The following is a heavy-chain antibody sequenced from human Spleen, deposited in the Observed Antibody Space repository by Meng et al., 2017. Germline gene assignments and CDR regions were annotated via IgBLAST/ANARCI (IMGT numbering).Heavy chain of an antibody. D-gene: IGHD3-22*01. CDR1: GFTFSSYV. J-gene: IGHJ4*02. CDR2: ISGSSATT. CDR3: ARSPIDKYDLSALPLDY. V-gene: IGHV3-23*01. Sequence: GESLKISCAASGFTFSSYVMNWVRQAPGKGLEWVSVISGSSATTYYADSVKGRFTISRDNSKNTLYLQMNSLRAEDTAVYYCARSPIDKYDLSALPLDYWGQGTLVTVSS.